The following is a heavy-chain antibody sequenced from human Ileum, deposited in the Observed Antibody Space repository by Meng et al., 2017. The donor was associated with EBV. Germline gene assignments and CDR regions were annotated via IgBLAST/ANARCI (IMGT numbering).Heavy chain of an antibody. V-gene: IGHV1-3*01. J-gene: IGHJ4*01. CDR1: GYTFSNYA. D-gene: IGHD2-21*01. CDR3: ARVERGVKFDK. Sequence: QGLLLQSGAGVKKPGDSVKLSCKASGYTFSNYAIHWVRQAPGQRPEWMGWINADNGNTKYSQKFQGRVTITRNTPASTVYMDVRSLRSEDTAVYFCARVERGVKFDKWGQGTLVTVSS. CDR2: INADNGNT.